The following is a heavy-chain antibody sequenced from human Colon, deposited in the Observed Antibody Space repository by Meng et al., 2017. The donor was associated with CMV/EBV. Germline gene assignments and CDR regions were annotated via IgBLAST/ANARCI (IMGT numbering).Heavy chain of an antibody. Sequence: ASVKVSCKGSGYSFTSYWIGWVRQMPGKGLEWMGWINPNRGGTNYVQKFQGRVTMTRDTSISTVYLELSRLRSDDTAVYYCARDRRYYDFWSGPLVALDVWGQGTTVTVSS. CDR2: INPNRGGT. CDR1: GYSFTSYW. D-gene: IGHD3-3*01. J-gene: IGHJ6*02. V-gene: IGHV1-2*02. CDR3: ARDRRYYDFWSGPLVALDV.